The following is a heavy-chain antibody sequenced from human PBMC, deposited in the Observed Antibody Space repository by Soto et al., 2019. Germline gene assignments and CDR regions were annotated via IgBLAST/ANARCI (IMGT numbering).Heavy chain of an antibody. J-gene: IGHJ3*02. V-gene: IGHV3-13*04. Sequence: EVQLVESGGGLVQPGGSLRLSCAASGFTFSSYDMHWVRQATGKGLEWVSAIGTAGDTYYPGSVKGRFTISRENDKNSLYLQMNSLTAGDTAVYYCARLAITHLAWDFDIWGQGTMVTVSS. CDR2: IGTAGDT. CDR3: ARLAITHLAWDFDI. CDR1: GFTFSSYD. D-gene: IGHD3-10*01.